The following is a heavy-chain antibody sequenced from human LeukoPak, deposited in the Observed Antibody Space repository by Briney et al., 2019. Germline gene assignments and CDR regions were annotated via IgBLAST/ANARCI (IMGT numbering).Heavy chain of an antibody. CDR1: GFTFSSYA. CDR2: ISASGGRT. CDR3: ARDTGRSGIRGSFDY. Sequence: PGGSLRLSCAASGFTFSSYAMSWVSQAPGKGLEWVSGISASGGRTYYADSVKGRFTISRDNSKNTLYLQMNSLRAEDTAVYYCARDTGRSGIRGSFDYWGQGTLVTVSS. D-gene: IGHD1-14*01. V-gene: IGHV3-23*01. J-gene: IGHJ4*02.